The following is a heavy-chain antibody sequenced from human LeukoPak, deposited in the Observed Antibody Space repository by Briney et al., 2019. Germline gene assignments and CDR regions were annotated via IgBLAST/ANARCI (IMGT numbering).Heavy chain of an antibody. CDR2: ITGSGSST. J-gene: IGHJ4*02. CDR3: AKDLPDRFRKFDY. Sequence: GGSLRLSCAASGFTFSTYAMSWVRQAPEKGLEWVSGITGSGSSTYYADSVKGRFTIFRDNSKNILYLQMNSLRAEDTAVYFCAKDLPDRFRKFDYWGQGTLVTVSS. CDR1: GFTFSTYA. V-gene: IGHV3-23*01. D-gene: IGHD3-16*01.